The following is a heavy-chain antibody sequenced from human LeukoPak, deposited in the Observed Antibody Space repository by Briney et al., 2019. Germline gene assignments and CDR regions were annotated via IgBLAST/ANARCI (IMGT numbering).Heavy chain of an antibody. CDR3: AKNGYDFRGVADY. Sequence: QPGGSLRLSCAASGFTFSSYGMHWVRQAPGKGLEWVAFIRYDGSNKYYADSVKGRFTISRDNSKNTLYLQMNSLRAEDTAVYYCAKNGYDFRGVADYWGQGTLVTVSS. CDR2: IRYDGSNK. J-gene: IGHJ4*02. CDR1: GFTFSSYG. D-gene: IGHD3-3*01. V-gene: IGHV3-30*02.